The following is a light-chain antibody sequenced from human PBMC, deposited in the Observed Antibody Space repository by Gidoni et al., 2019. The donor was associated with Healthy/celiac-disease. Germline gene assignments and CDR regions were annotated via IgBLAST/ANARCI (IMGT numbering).Light chain of an antibody. Sequence: EIVMTQSPATLSVSPGERATLTSRASQSVSSNLAWYQQKPGQAPRLLIYRASTRATGIPARFSGSGSGTEFTLTISSLQSEDFAVYYCQQYNNWPPYTFGQGTKLEIK. V-gene: IGKV3-15*01. CDR2: RAS. CDR1: QSVSSN. CDR3: QQYNNWPPYT. J-gene: IGKJ2*01.